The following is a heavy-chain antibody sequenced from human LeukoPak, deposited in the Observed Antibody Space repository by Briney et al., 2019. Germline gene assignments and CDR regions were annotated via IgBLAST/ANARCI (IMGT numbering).Heavy chain of an antibody. V-gene: IGHV3-30*03. CDR2: IAYEGRNK. CDR1: GFTFIDYG. CDR3: ARDVVYFDY. Sequence: GTSLRLSCAASGFTFIDYGMHWVRQAPGKGLEWVAVIAYEGRNKYYADSVKGRFTVSRDDSKNTLYLQMNSLRAEDTAVYYCARDVVYFDYWGQGTLVTVSS. J-gene: IGHJ4*02. D-gene: IGHD2-8*02.